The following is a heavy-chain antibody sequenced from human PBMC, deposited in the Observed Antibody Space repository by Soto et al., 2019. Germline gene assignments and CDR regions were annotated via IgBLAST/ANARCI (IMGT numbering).Heavy chain of an antibody. J-gene: IGHJ6*02. V-gene: IGHV4-38-2*01. CDR3: AGGVTTHYYGMDV. CDR2: IYHSGST. CDR1: GYSISSGYY. D-gene: IGHD4-4*01. Sequence: TSETLSLTCAVSGYSISSGYYWGWIRQPPGKGLEWIGSIYHSGSTYYNPSLKSRVTISVDTSKNQFSLKLSSVTAADTAVYYCAGGVTTHYYGMDVWGQGTTVTVSS.